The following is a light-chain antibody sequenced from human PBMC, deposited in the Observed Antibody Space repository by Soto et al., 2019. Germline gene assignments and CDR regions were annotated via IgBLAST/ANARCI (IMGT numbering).Light chain of an antibody. Sequence: DIVMTQSPATLSVSPGERATLSCRASQSVSSYLAWYQQKPGQAPRILIYDASNRATGIPARFSGSGSGTDFTLTISSLEPEDFAVYYCQQRSNWLTFGGGTKVDIK. CDR3: QQRSNWLT. CDR2: DAS. V-gene: IGKV3-11*01. J-gene: IGKJ4*01. CDR1: QSVSSY.